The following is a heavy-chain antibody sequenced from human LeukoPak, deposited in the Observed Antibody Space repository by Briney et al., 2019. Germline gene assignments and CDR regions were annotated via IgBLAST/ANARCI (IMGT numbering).Heavy chain of an antibody. Sequence: SETLSLTCTVSGGPISSYYWSWIRQPPGKGLEWIGYIYYSGSTNYNPPLKSRVTISVDTSKNQFSLKLSSVTAADTAVYYCARVGRYGYNLEYFDYWGQGTLVTVSS. CDR1: GGPISSYY. J-gene: IGHJ4*02. D-gene: IGHD5-24*01. CDR3: ARVGRYGYNLEYFDY. CDR2: IYYSGST. V-gene: IGHV4-59*01.